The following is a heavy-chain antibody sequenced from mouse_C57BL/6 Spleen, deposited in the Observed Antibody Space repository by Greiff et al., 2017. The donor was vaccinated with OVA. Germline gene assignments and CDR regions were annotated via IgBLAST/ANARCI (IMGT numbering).Heavy chain of an antibody. CDR3: ASSLYYSNSWFAY. CDR1: GFNIKNTY. J-gene: IGHJ3*01. D-gene: IGHD2-5*01. CDR2: IDPANGNT. V-gene: IGHV14-3*01. Sequence: VQLQQSVAELVRPGASVKLSCTASGFNIKNTYMHWVKQRPEQGLEWIGRIDPANGNTKYAPKFQGKATITADTSSNTAYLQLSSLTSEDTAIYYCASSLYYSNSWFAYWGQGTLVTVSA.